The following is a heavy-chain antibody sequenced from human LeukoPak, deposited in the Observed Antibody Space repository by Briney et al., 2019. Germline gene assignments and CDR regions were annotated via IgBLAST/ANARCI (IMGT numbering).Heavy chain of an antibody. Sequence: SETLSLTCTDSGGSISSNYCSWIPQPPGKGLEWIGYIYYSGSTNYNPSLKSRVTISVDTSKNQFSLKLSSVTAADTAVYYCARETSQKGAHYMDVWGKGTTVTISS. CDR2: IYYSGST. V-gene: IGHV4-59*01. CDR1: GGSISSNY. J-gene: IGHJ6*03. CDR3: ARETSQKGAHYMDV. D-gene: IGHD3-16*01.